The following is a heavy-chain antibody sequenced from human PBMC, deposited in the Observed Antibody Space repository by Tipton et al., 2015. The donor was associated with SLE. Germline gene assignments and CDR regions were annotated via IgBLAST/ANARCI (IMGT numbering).Heavy chain of an antibody. J-gene: IGHJ4*02. CDR1: GGSISSGGYY. V-gene: IGHV4-31*02. CDR3: ARAAVEGHCSSTSCSPGPFDY. D-gene: IGHD2-2*01. CDR2: IYYSGSI. Sequence: LRLSCTVSGGSISSGGYYWSWIRQHPGKGLEWIGYIYYSGSIYYNPSLKSRVTISVDTSKNQFSLKLSSVTAADTAVYYCARAAVEGHCSSTSCSPGPFDYWGQGTLVTVPS.